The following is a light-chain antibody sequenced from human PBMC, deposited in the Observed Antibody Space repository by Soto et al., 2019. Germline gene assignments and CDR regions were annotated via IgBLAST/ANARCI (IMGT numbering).Light chain of an antibody. CDR2: GAS. J-gene: IGKJ4*01. Sequence: EIVLTQSPGTLSLSPGERATLSCRASQSVSSNSLVWYQQRPGQAPRLLIYGASIRATGIPDRFSGSGSGTDFTLTISRLEPEDFAMYYCQQYGSSPLTFGGGTKVEIK. CDR1: QSVSSNS. CDR3: QQYGSSPLT. V-gene: IGKV3-20*01.